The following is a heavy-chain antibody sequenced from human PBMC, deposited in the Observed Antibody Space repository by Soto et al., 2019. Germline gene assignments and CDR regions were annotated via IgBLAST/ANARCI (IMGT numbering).Heavy chain of an antibody. Sequence: GGSLRLSCAASGFTFSSYGMHWVRQAPGKGLEWVAVISYDGSNKYYADSVKGRFTISRDNSKNTLYLQMNSLRAEETAVYYCAKEWGYCSSTSCYAPYYYYGMDVWGQGTTVTVSS. J-gene: IGHJ6*02. CDR3: AKEWGYCSSTSCYAPYYYYGMDV. CDR2: ISYDGSNK. D-gene: IGHD2-2*01. V-gene: IGHV3-30*18. CDR1: GFTFSSYG.